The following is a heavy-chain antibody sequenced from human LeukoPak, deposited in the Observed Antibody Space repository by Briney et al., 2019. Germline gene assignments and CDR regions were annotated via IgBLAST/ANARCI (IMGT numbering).Heavy chain of an antibody. J-gene: IGHJ3*02. V-gene: IGHV4-4*07. Sequence: SETLSLTCTVSGGSISGYYWSWIRQPAGKGLEWIGRIYASGSTNYNPSLKSRVTMSVDTSKNQFSLKLSSVTAADTAVYYCARVMASGRVGAMAFDIWGQGTMVTVSS. CDR1: GGSISGYY. D-gene: IGHD1-26*01. CDR2: IYASGST. CDR3: ARVMASGRVGAMAFDI.